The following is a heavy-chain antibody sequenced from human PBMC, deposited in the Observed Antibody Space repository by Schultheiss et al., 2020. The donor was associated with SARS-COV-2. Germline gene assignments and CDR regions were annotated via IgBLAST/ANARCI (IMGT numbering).Heavy chain of an antibody. J-gene: IGHJ5*02. CDR3: AREWFGASSGWFDP. D-gene: IGHD3-10*01. CDR1: GGSISSYY. V-gene: IGHV4-30-4*01. CDR2: IYYSGST. Sequence: SQTLSLTCTVSGGSISSYYWSWIRQPPGKGLEWIGYIYYSGSTYYNPSLKSRVTISVDTSKNQFSLKLSSVTAADTAVYYCAREWFGASSGWFDPWGQGTLVTVSS.